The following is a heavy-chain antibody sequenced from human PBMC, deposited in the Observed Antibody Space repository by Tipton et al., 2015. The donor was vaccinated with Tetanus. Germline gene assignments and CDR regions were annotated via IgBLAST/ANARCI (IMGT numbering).Heavy chain of an antibody. D-gene: IGHD6-6*01. Sequence: SLRLSCAASGFTFDDYTMHWVRQAPGKGLEWVSLISWDGGSTYYADSVKGRLTISRDNSKNSLYLQMNSLRTEDTALYYCAKGSPSKNFDYWGQGTLVTVSS. J-gene: IGHJ4*02. CDR1: GFTFDDYT. V-gene: IGHV3-43*01. CDR2: ISWDGGST. CDR3: AKGSPSKNFDY.